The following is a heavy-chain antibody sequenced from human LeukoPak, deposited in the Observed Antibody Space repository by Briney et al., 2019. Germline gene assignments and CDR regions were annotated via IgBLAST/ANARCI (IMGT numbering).Heavy chain of an antibody. V-gene: IGHV4-59*08. J-gene: IGHJ5*02. CDR2: IYYSGST. CDR1: GGSISSYY. Sequence: PSETLSLTCTVSGGSISSYYWSWIRQPPGKGLEWIGYIYYSGSTNYNPSLKSRVTISVDTSKNQFSLKLSSVTAADTAMYYCARQTPSRGFDPWGQGTLVTVSS. CDR3: ARQTPSRGFDP.